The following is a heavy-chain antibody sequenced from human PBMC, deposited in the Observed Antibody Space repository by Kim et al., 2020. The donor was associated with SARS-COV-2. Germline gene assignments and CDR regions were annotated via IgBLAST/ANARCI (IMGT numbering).Heavy chain of an antibody. V-gene: IGHV3-33*08. J-gene: IGHJ4*02. D-gene: IGHD1-26*01. CDR1: GFPFRNYG. CDR2: IWYDEDNR. Sequence: GGSLILSCEASGFPFRNYGMHWVRQAPGKGLEWVAIIWYDEDNRNYAESVKGRFTISRDNSKNTLYLQMNSLRAEDTAMYYCAREGGYSGSYPDYWGQGT. CDR3: AREGGYSGSYPDY.